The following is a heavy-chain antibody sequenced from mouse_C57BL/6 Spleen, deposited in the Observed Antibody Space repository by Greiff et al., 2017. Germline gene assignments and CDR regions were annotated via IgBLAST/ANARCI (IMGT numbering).Heavy chain of an antibody. D-gene: IGHD1-1*01. CDR1: GFTFSSYA. J-gene: IGHJ2*01. CDR3: AREGYYGSPYFDY. V-gene: IGHV5-4*01. CDR2: ISDGGSYT. Sequence: EVQLVESGGGLVKPGGSLKLSCAASGFTFSSYAMSWVRQTPEQRLEWVATISDGGSYTYYPDNVKGRFTISRDNAKNNLYLQMSHLKSEDTAMYYWAREGYYGSPYFDYWGQGTTLTVSS.